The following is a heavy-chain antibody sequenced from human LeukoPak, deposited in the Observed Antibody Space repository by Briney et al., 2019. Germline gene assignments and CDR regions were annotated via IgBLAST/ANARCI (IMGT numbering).Heavy chain of an antibody. J-gene: IGHJ6*02. CDR2: INAGNGNT. V-gene: IGHV1-3*01. Sequence: ASVKVSCKASGYTFTSYAMHWVRQAPGQRLEWMGWINAGNGNTEYSQKFQGRVTITRDTSASTAYMELSSLRSEDTAVYYCARGSRGLRYFDWLPRALYYYGMDVWGQGTTVTVSS. D-gene: IGHD3-9*01. CDR3: ARGSRGLRYFDWLPRALYYYGMDV. CDR1: GYTFTSYA.